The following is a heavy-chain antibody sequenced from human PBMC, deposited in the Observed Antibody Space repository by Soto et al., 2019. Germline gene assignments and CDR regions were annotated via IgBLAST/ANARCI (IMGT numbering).Heavy chain of an antibody. CDR1: GFTFSSYA. CDR2: ISGSGGST. CDR3: ASGIAAAGPFDY. J-gene: IGHJ4*02. Sequence: EVQLLESGGGLVQPGGSLRLSCAASGFTFSSYAMSWVRQAPGKGLEWVSAISGSGGSTYYADSVKGRFTISRDNSKNALYLQMTSLRAEDTAVYYCASGIAAAGPFDYWGQGTLVTVSS. V-gene: IGHV3-23*01. D-gene: IGHD6-13*01.